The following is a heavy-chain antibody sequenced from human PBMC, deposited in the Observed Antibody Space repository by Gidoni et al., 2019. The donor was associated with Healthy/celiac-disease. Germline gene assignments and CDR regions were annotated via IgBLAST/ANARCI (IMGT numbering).Heavy chain of an antibody. V-gene: IGHV3-30*18. CDR3: AKARMTYYYDSSGYSLGY. D-gene: IGHD3-22*01. CDR1: GFTFSSYG. J-gene: IGHJ4*02. CDR2: ISYDGSNK. Sequence: QVQLVESGGGVVQPGRSLRLSCAASGFTFSSYGMHWVRQAPGKGLEWVAVISYDGSNKYYADSVKGRFTISRDNSNNTLYLQMNSLRAEDTAVYYCAKARMTYYYDSSGYSLGYWGQGTLVTVSS.